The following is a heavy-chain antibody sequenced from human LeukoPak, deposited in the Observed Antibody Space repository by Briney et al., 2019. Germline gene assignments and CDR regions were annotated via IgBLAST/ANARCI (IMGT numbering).Heavy chain of an antibody. V-gene: IGHV1-24*01. D-gene: IGHD1-26*01. CDR3: ATDKVGPDAFDI. Sequence: ASVKVSCKVSGYTLAELSMHWVRQAPGKGLEWMGGFDSEDGETIYAQKFQGRVTMTEDTSTDTAYMELSSLRSEDTAVYYCATDKVGPDAFDIWGQGTMVTVSS. CDR2: FDSEDGET. CDR1: GYTLAELS. J-gene: IGHJ3*02.